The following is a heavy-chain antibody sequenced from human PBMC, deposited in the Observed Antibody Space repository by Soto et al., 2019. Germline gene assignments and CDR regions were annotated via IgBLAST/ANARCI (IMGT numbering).Heavy chain of an antibody. J-gene: IGHJ6*02. Sequence: ASVKVSCKASGYTFTSYGISWVRQAPGQGLEWMGWISAYNGNTNYAQKLQGRVTMTTDTSTSTAYMELRSLRSDDTAVYYCAREEEFEVAAAGTYYYYGMDVWGQGTTVTVSS. CDR3: AREEEFEVAAAGTYYYYGMDV. V-gene: IGHV1-18*01. CDR2: ISAYNGNT. D-gene: IGHD6-13*01. CDR1: GYTFTSYG.